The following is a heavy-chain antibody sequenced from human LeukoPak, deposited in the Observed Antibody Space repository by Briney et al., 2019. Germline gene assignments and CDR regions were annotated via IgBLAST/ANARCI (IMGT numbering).Heavy chain of an antibody. V-gene: IGHV4-38-2*01. J-gene: IGHJ4*02. CDR2: IYHSGST. CDR3: ASASRGVYDFWSGYHDY. CDR1: GYSISSGYY. D-gene: IGHD3-3*01. Sequence: PSETLSLTCAVSGYSISSGYYWGWIRPPPGKGLEWIGSIYHSGSTYYNPSLKSRVTISVDTSKNQSSLKLSSVTAADTAVYYRASASRGVYDFWSGYHDYWGQGTLVTVSS.